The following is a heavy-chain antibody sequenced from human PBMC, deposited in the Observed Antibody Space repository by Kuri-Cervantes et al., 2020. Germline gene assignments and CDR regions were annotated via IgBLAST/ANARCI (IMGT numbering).Heavy chain of an antibody. CDR1: GYTFTSYG. D-gene: IGHD3-22*01. CDR3: ARDTRTYYYDSNAFDI. CDR2: ISAYNGNT. V-gene: IGHV1-18*01. J-gene: IGHJ3*02. Sequence: ASVKVSCKASGYTFTSYGISWVRQAPGQGLEWMGWISAYNGNTNYAQKLQGRVTMTTDTSTSTAYMELRSLRSDDTAVYYCARDTRTYYYDSNAFDIWGQGTMVTVSS.